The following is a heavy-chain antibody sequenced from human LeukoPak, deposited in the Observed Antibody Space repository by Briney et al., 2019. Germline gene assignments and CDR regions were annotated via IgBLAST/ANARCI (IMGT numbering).Heavy chain of an antibody. D-gene: IGHD4-17*01. Sequence: ASVKVSCKASGYTFTSYGINWVRQAPGQGLEWMGWISAYNKRNYAQKFQGRVTMTTDTSTSTAYMEPRNLRSDDTAVYYCARVSAPPDYGDYVSENWFDPWGQGTLVTVSS. CDR2: ISAYNKR. CDR1: GYTFTSYG. V-gene: IGHV1-18*01. CDR3: ARVSAPPDYGDYVSENWFDP. J-gene: IGHJ5*02.